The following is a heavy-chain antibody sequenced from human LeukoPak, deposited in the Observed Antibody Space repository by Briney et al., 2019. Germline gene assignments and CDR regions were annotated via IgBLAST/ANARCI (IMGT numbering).Heavy chain of an antibody. CDR2: IYGRGGTP. Sequence: GGSLRLSCGASGFTFSSYDMTWVRQAPGKGLEWVSGIYGRGGTPYYADSVKGRFIVSRDNSKNSLSLQMNSLRADDTAVYYCARVVGRNWYLDLWGRGTQVTVSS. V-gene: IGHV3-23*01. CDR3: ARVVGRNWYLDL. D-gene: IGHD1-14*01. J-gene: IGHJ2*01. CDR1: GFTFSSYD.